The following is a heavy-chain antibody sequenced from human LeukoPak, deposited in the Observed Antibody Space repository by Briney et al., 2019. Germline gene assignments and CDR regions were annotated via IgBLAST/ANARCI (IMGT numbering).Heavy chain of an antibody. V-gene: IGHV3-21*01. Sequence: PGESLRLSCAASGFGFSSYSMNWVRQAPGKGLEWVSSISGTTNYIYYADSVKGRFTISRDNAKNSLYLQMNSLRAEDTAVYYCARDRTSTWPLRETDYWGQGTLVTVSS. CDR1: GFGFSSYS. CDR3: ARDRTSTWPLRETDY. CDR2: ISGTTNYI. J-gene: IGHJ4*02.